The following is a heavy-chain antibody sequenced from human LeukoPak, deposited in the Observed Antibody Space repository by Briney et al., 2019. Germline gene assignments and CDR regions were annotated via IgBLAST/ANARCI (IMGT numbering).Heavy chain of an antibody. D-gene: IGHD3-3*01. V-gene: IGHV4-59*01. J-gene: IGHJ5*02. CDR3: ARSTYYDFWSGYWFDP. CDR1: GGSISSYY. CDR2: IYYSGST. Sequence: PSGTLSLTCTVSGGSISSYYWSWIRQPPGKGLEWIGYIYYSGSTNYNPSLKSRVTISVDTSKNQFSLKLSSVTAADTAVYYCARSTYYDFWSGYWFDPWGQGTLVTVSS.